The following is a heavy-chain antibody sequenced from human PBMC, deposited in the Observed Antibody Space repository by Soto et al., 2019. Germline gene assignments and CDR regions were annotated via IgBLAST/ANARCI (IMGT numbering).Heavy chain of an antibody. J-gene: IGHJ3*01. CDR3: ARGGDGSGWGAFNL. V-gene: IGHV5-10-1*04. CDR1: GYSFTSYW. D-gene: IGHD6-19*01. CDR2: IDPSDSYT. Sequence: GESLKISCKGSGYSFTSYWISWVRQMPGKGLEWMGRIDPSDSYTRYSPSFQGQVTISADKSISTAYLQWSSLKASDTAFYYCARGGDGSGWGAFNLWGQGTMVTVSS.